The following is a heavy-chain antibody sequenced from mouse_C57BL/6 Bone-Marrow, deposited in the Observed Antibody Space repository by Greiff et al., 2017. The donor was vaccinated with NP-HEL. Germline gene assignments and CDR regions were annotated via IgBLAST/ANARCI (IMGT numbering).Heavy chain of an antibody. CDR3: ARDGFITTVVAFYWYFDV. V-gene: IGHV3-6*01. CDR2: ISSDGSN. CDR1: GYSITSGYY. Sequence: EVKLVESGPGLVKPSQSLSLTCSVTGYSITSGYYWNWIRQFPGNKLEWMGYISSDGSNNYNPSLKNRISITRDTSKNQFFLKLNSVTTEDTATYYCARDGFITTVVAFYWYFDVWGTGTTVTVSS. D-gene: IGHD1-1*01. J-gene: IGHJ1*03.